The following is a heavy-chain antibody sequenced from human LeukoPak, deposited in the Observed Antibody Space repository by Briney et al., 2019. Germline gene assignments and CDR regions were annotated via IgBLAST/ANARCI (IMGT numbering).Heavy chain of an antibody. V-gene: IGHV4-4*07. CDR2: IYTSGST. Sequence: SETLSLTCTVSGGSISSYYWSWIRQPAGKGLEWIGRIYTSGSTNYNPSLKSRVTMSVDTSKNQFSLKLSSVTAADTAVYYCAREGRYSYGSFYYYGMDVWGQGTTVTVSS. D-gene: IGHD5-18*01. CDR1: GGSISSYY. CDR3: AREGRYSYGSFYYYGMDV. J-gene: IGHJ6*02.